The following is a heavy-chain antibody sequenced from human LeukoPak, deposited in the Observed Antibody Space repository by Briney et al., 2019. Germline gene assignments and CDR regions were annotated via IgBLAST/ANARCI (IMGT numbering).Heavy chain of an antibody. Sequence: PGGSLRLSCAASGXTVSDNYMGWVRQPPGKGLEWVSVIYSGGNTFYPDSVRGRFTISRDDSKNTLYLQMNSLRAEDTAVYYCARAVTTGYFDLWGRGTLVTVSS. D-gene: IGHD4-11*01. J-gene: IGHJ2*01. CDR1: GXTVSDNY. CDR2: IYSGGNT. CDR3: ARAVTTGYFDL. V-gene: IGHV3-66*01.